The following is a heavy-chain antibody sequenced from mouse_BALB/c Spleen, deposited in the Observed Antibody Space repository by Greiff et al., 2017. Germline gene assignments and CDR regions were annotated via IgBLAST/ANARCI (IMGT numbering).Heavy chain of an antibody. CDR2: IWSGGST. CDR1: GFSLTSYG. CDR3: ARNHYYGSSTAWFAY. D-gene: IGHD1-1*01. J-gene: IGHJ3*01. V-gene: IGHV2-2*02. Sequence: QAQLQQSGPGLVQPSQSLSITCTVSGFSLTSYGVHWVRQSPGKGLEWLGVIWSGGSTDYNAAFISRLSISKDNSKSQVFFKMNSLQANDTAIYFCARNHYYGSSTAWFAYWGQGTLVTVSA.